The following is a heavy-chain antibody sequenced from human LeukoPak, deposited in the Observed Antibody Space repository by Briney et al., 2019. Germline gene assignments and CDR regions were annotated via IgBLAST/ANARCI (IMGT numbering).Heavy chain of an antibody. Sequence: GASVKVSCKASGYTFTSYYMHWVRQAPGQGLEWMGIINPSGGSTSYAQKFQGRVTMTRDTSTSTVYMELGSLRSEDTAVYYCARAGNSGSYYFFGYMDVWGKGTTVTVSS. CDR2: INPSGGST. J-gene: IGHJ6*03. CDR1: GYTFTSYY. CDR3: ARAGNSGSYYFFGYMDV. D-gene: IGHD1-26*01. V-gene: IGHV1-46*01.